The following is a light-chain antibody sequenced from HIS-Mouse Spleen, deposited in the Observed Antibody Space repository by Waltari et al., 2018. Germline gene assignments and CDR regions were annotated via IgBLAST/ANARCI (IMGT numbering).Light chain of an antibody. CDR3: SSYAGSNNLV. Sequence: QSALTQPPSASGSPGQSVTISCTGTSSDVGGYNYVSWYQQHPGKAPKLMIYEVSKRPAAVPDSFSGSKSCNTASLTVSGLQAEDEAEYYCSSYAGSNNLVFGGGTKLTVL. V-gene: IGLV2-8*01. CDR1: SSDVGGYNY. J-gene: IGLJ2*01. CDR2: EVS.